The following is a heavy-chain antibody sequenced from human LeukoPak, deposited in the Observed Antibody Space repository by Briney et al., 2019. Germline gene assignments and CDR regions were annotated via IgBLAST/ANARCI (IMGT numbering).Heavy chain of an antibody. J-gene: IGHJ3*02. V-gene: IGHV3-7*05. CDR2: IKEDGSEK. CDR3: ARASNRIPFDI. Sequence: GGSLRLSCAASGFSLSSYWMNWVRQAPGKGLEWVANIKEDGSEKYYVDSVSGRFIISRDNAKNSLFLQMNSLRGEDTAVYYCARASNRIPFDIWGRGTMVTVSS. D-gene: IGHD2/OR15-2a*01. CDR1: GFSLSSYW.